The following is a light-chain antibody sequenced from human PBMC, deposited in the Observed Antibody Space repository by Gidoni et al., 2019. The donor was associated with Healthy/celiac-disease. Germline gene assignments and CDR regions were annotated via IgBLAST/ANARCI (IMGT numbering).Light chain of an antibody. CDR1: QSVSSY. CDR2: DAS. Sequence: DIVLTQSPATLSLSPGERATLSCRASQSVSSYLAWYQQKPGQTPRLLIYDASNRATGIPARFSGSGSGTDFTLTSSSLEPEDVAVYYCQQRSNWPFTFGQGTRLEIK. V-gene: IGKV3-11*01. CDR3: QQRSNWPFT. J-gene: IGKJ5*01.